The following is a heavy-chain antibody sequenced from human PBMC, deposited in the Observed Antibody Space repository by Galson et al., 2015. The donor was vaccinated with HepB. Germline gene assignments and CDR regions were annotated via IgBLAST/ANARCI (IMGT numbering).Heavy chain of an antibody. Sequence: SLRLSCAGSGFTFSSFGMHWVRQGPDKGLECVAVISPDGSRQYYADSVKGRFTISRDNSKNTVYLQLNSLRGDDTAVYFCARDQSPRKIVDLPHAMNFWGQGTLVTVSS. CDR3: ARDQSPRKIVDLPHAMNF. CDR1: GFTFSSFG. CDR2: ISPDGSRQ. V-gene: IGHV3-33*08. D-gene: IGHD2/OR15-2a*01. J-gene: IGHJ4*02.